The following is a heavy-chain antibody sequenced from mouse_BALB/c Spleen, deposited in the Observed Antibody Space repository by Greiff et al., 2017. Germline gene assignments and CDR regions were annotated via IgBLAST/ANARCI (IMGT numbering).Heavy chain of an antibody. CDR2: ISSGGSYT. Sequence: EVQVVESGGGLVKPGGSLKLSCAASGFTFSSYAMSWVRQSPEKRLEWVAEISSGGSYTYYPDTVTGRFTISRDNAKNTLYLEMSSLRSEDTAMYYCAREDYRFSFAYWGQGTLVTVSA. CDR1: GFTFSSYA. J-gene: IGHJ3*01. CDR3: AREDYRFSFAY. D-gene: IGHD2-14*01. V-gene: IGHV5-9-4*01.